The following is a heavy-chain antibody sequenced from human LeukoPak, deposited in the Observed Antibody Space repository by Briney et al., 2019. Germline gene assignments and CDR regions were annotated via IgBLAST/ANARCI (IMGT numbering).Heavy chain of an antibody. CDR2: IKPDGGEK. CDR1: RFTFSNYW. V-gene: IGHV3-7*01. Sequence: GGSLRLSCAASRFTFSNYWMSWVRHAPGKGLEWVANIKPDGGEKYYVAYVKGRFTISRDNAKSSLFLQMNSLRVEDTDVYYCAREVYWGQGPLVTVSS. J-gene: IGHJ4*02. CDR3: AREVY.